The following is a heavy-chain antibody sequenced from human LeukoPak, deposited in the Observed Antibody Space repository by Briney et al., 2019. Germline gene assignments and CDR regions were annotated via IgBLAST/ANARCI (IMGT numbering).Heavy chain of an antibody. J-gene: IGHJ2*01. CDR3: ARERLGDDIYFDL. D-gene: IGHD3-3*01. CDR2: TKQDGSEK. Sequence: GGSLRLSCTASGFTFSHYWMSWVRQAPGKGLEWVANTKQDGSEKYYVDSVRGRFTISRDNAKNSLFLQMNSLRAEDTAVYFCARERLGDDIYFDLWGRGTLVTVSS. CDR1: GFTFSHYW. V-gene: IGHV3-7*01.